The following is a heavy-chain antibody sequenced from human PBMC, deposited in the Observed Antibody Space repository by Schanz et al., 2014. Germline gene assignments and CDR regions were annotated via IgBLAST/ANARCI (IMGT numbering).Heavy chain of an antibody. CDR1: GYIFTSYS. V-gene: IGHV1-2*06. Sequence: QVHLVQSGAEVKKPGASVKVSCKASGYIFTSYSMHWVRQAPGQGLEWMGRINPNSGGTNYAQKFQGRVTMTRDTSISTVYMELTRLTFDDTAIYYCARDSDVSKYNLFDSWGQGTLVTVSS. CDR3: ARDSDVSKYNLFDS. J-gene: IGHJ5*01. CDR2: INPNSGGT.